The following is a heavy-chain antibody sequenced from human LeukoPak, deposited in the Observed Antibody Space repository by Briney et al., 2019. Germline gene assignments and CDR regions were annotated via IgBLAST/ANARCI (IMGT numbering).Heavy chain of an antibody. CDR1: GFTFSSYG. J-gene: IGHJ4*02. D-gene: IGHD3-10*01. Sequence: PGGSLRLSCAASGFTFSSYGMHWVRQTPGKGLEWVAVIWYDGSNKYYADSVKGRFTISRDNSKNTLYLQMNSLRAEDTAVYYCARDRLRLMVRGVIIYPPPFDYWGQGTLVTVSS. CDR3: ARDRLRLMVRGVIIYPPPFDY. CDR2: IWYDGSNK. V-gene: IGHV3-33*01.